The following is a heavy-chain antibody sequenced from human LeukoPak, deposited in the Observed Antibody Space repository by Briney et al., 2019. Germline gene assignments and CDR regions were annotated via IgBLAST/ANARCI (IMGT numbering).Heavy chain of an antibody. V-gene: IGHV4-59*01. J-gene: IGHJ2*01. CDR2: IYYSGST. CDR3: ARDRGAAWWYFDL. Sequence: SETLSLTCTVSGGSISSYYWSWIRQPPGKGLEWIGYIYYSGSTNYNPSLKSRVTISVDTSKNQFSLKLKSVTAADTAVYYRARDRGAAWWYFDLWGRGTLVTVSS. CDR1: GGSISSYY. D-gene: IGHD3-10*01.